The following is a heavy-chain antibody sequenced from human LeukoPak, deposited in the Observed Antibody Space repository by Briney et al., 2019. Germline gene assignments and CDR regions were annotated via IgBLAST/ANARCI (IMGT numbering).Heavy chain of an antibody. J-gene: IGHJ4*02. V-gene: IGHV4-4*07. CDR3: ARQTYDILTGYYIFDY. D-gene: IGHD3-9*01. CDR1: GGSISSYY. CDR2: IHTSGST. Sequence: PSETLSLTCTVSGGSISSYYWTWSRQPAGKGLEWIGRIHTSGSTNYNPSLKSRVTMSLDTSKNQFSLNLSSVTAADTAVYYCARQTYDILTGYYIFDYWGQGTLVTVSS.